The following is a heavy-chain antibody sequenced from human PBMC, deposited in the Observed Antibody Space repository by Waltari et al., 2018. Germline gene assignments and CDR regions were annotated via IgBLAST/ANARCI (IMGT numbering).Heavy chain of an antibody. V-gene: IGHV4-39*02. Sequence: QLQLQESGPRLVKPSETLSLTCSVSGDSITSSNYYWAWIRQPPGKGLEWIGSVYYTGTTYYKASLKSRVTISVDTSKKYVSLSLTSVTATDTAIYFCARTFMVRTIRSRGWFDPWGQGTLVTVSS. CDR1: GDSITSSNYY. CDR2: VYYTGTT. CDR3: ARTFMVRTIRSRGWFDP. D-gene: IGHD3-10*01. J-gene: IGHJ5*02.